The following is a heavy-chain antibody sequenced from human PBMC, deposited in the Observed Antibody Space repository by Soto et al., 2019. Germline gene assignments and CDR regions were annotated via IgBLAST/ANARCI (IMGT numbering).Heavy chain of an antibody. J-gene: IGHJ5*02. Sequence: SLKVSCKASGGTFGSDAITWVRQVPGQGLEWVGRIIPIFGTTNYAQNLQGRVTISADKSTLTSYMELHSLTSDDTALYYCARDRTDSGYYTNWLDPWGQGTQVTVSS. CDR3: ARDRTDSGYYTNWLDP. V-gene: IGHV1-69*06. CDR1: GGTFGSDA. CDR2: IIPIFGTT. D-gene: IGHD3-22*01.